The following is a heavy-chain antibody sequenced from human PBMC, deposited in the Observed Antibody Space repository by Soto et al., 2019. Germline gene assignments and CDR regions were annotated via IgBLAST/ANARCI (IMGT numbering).Heavy chain of an antibody. CDR1: GYTFTDYW. CDR3: ARHFNSSSPLEAFDP. V-gene: IGHV5-51*01. Sequence: PGESLKISCKGSGYTFTDYWIGWVRQLPGKGLEWMGIIYPGDSDTRYSPSFQGQVTISADKSISTAYLQWSSLKASDTAMYYCARHFNSSSPLEAFDPWGQGTLVTVSS. D-gene: IGHD6-13*01. CDR2: IYPGDSDT. J-gene: IGHJ5*02.